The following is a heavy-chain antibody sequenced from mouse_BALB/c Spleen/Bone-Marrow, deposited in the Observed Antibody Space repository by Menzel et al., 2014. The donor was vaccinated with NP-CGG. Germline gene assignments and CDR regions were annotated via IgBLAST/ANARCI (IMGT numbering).Heavy chain of an antibody. V-gene: IGHV4-1*02. Sequence: EVHLVESGGGLVQPGGSLKLSCAASGFDFSSYWMSWVRRAPGEGLEWIGEINPDSNTINYTPSLKDKFIISRDNARNTLYLQMSKVRSEDTALYYCARLGYYGWFAYWGQGTLVTVSA. CDR2: INPDSNTI. D-gene: IGHD1-1*01. CDR1: GFDFSSYW. J-gene: IGHJ3*01. CDR3: ARLGYYGWFAY.